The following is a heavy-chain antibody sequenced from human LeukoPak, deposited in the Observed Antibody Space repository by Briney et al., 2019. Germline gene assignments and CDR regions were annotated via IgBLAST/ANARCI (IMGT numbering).Heavy chain of an antibody. D-gene: IGHD6-13*01. CDR2: IWYDGSNK. CDR3: ARVGGIAAAGTPPYYYYYYGMDV. CDR1: GFTFSSYG. Sequence: GGSLRLSCADSGFTFSSYGMHWVRQAPGKGLEWVAVIWYDGSNKYYADSVKGRFTISRDNSKNTLYLQMNSLRAEDTAVYYCARVGGIAAAGTPPYYYYYYGMDVWGKGTTVTVSS. V-gene: IGHV3-33*08. J-gene: IGHJ6*04.